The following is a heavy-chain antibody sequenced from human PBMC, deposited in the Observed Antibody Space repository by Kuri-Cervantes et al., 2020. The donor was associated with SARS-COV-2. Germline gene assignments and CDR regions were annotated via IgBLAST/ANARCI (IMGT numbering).Heavy chain of an antibody. CDR2: ISYDGSNK. V-gene: IGHV3-30-3*01. CDR1: GFTFSSYA. J-gene: IGHJ4*02. Sequence: GGSLRLSCAASGFTFSSYAMHWVRQAPGKGLEWVAVISYDGSNKCYADSVKGRFTLSRDNAKNMLFLQMNSLRAEDTAVYYCVRDGDHWNFDYWGQGTLVTVSS. D-gene: IGHD1-1*01. CDR3: VRDGDHWNFDY.